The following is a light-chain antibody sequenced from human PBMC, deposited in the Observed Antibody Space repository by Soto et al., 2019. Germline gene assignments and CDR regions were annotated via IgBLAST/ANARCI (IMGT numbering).Light chain of an antibody. Sequence: VLTQSPGTLSLSPGERATLSCRASQSVGSSYLAWYQQKPGQAPRLLIYGASSRATGIPDRFSGSGSGTDFTLTISRLEPEDFALYYCQQYGTSALITFGQGTRLEIK. J-gene: IGKJ5*01. V-gene: IGKV3-20*01. CDR2: GAS. CDR3: QQYGTSALIT. CDR1: QSVGSSY.